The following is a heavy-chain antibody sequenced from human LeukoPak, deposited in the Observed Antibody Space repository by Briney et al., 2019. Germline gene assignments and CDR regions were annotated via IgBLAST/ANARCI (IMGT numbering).Heavy chain of an antibody. D-gene: IGHD3-10*01. Sequence: SETLSLTCSVSGGSMSPYYWNWIRQPPGKGLEWIGYQYYSGATDYNPSLKSRVTFSVDTSKNLFSLKLNSVTAADTAVYYCVRFTMATFSFDYWGQGALVSVSS. J-gene: IGHJ4*02. CDR3: VRFTMATFSFDY. CDR2: QYYSGAT. V-gene: IGHV4-59*08. CDR1: GGSMSPYY.